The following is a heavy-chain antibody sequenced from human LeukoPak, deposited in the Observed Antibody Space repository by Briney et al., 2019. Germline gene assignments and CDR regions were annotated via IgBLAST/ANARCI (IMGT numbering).Heavy chain of an antibody. V-gene: IGHV3-64*03. D-gene: IGHD6-19*01. CDR3: EAGDFDY. CDR1: GFTFSKYN. CDR2: ITDIGDRT. J-gene: IGHJ4*02. Sequence: GGSLRLSCSASGFTFSKYNMHWVRQAPGKGLEYVSAITDIGDRTYYVDSVRGRFTISRDNSKNTLYLQMSSLRPEDTAVYYCEAGDFDYWGQGTLVTVSS.